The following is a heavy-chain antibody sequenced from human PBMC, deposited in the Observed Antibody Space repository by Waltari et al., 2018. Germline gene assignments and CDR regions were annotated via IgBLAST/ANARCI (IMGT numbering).Heavy chain of an antibody. CDR1: GYSISSGYY. D-gene: IGHD3-9*01. CDR2: IYHSGST. V-gene: IGHV4-38-2*01. CDR3: ARHAPLRYFDWSSY. Sequence: QVQLQESGPGLVKPSETLSLTCAVSGYSISSGYYWGWIRQPPGKGLEWIGSIYHSGSTYYTPSLKSRVTISVDTSKNQFSLKLSSVTAADTAVYYCARHAPLRYFDWSSYWGQGTLVTVSS. J-gene: IGHJ4*02.